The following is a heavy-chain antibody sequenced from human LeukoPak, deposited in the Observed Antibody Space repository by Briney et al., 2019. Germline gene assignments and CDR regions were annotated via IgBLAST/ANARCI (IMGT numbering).Heavy chain of an antibody. CDR1: GGSFSGYY. D-gene: IGHD3-3*01. Sequence: PETLSLTCAVYGGSFSGYYWSWIRQPPGKGLEWIGEINHSGSTNYNPSLKSRVTISVDTSKNQFSLKLSSVTAADTAVYYCARRSYYDFWSGYYLDPWGQGTLVTVSS. J-gene: IGHJ5*02. V-gene: IGHV4-34*01. CDR2: INHSGST. CDR3: ARRSYYDFWSGYYLDP.